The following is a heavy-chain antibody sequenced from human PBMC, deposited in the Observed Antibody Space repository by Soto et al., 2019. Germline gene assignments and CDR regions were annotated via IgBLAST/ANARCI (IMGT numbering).Heavy chain of an antibody. V-gene: IGHV3-21*01. CDR2: ISSSSSYI. CDR1: GFTFSSYS. D-gene: IGHD3-22*01. CDR3: ARDSRPRYYYDSSGPNWFDP. Sequence: LRLSCAASGFTFSSYSMNWVRQAPGKGLEWVSSISSSSSYIYYADSVKGRFTISRDNAKNSLYLQMNSLRAEDTAVYYCARDSRPRYYYDSSGPNWFDPWGQGTLVTVSS. J-gene: IGHJ5*02.